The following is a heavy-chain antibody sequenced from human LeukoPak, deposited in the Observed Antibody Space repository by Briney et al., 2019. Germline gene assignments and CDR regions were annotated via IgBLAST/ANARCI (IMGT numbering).Heavy chain of an antibody. CDR1: GFTFSSYA. J-gene: IGHJ4*02. D-gene: IGHD4-17*01. Sequence: GGSLRLSCAASGFTFSSYAMHWVRQAPGKGLEWVAVISYDGSNKYYADSVKGRFTIPRDNSKNTLYLQMNSLRAEETAVYYCARAATTVTHPDYWGQGTLVTVSS. CDR2: ISYDGSNK. V-gene: IGHV3-30*04. CDR3: ARAATTVTHPDY.